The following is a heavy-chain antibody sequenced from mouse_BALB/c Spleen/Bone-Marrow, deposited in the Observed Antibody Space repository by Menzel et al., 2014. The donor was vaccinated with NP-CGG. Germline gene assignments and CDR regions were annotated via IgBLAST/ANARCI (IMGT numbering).Heavy chain of an antibody. V-gene: IGHV1-69*02. J-gene: IGHJ3*01. Sequence: VQRVESGTDLVRPGASVKLSCKASGYTFTSYWINWVKQRPGQGLGWIGNIYPSDSYTNYNQKFKDKATLTVDKSSSTAYMHLSSPTSEDSAVYYCTRDDGGFAYWGQGTLVTVSA. CDR1: GYTFTSYW. CDR2: IYPSDSYT. D-gene: IGHD1-1*02. CDR3: TRDDGGFAY.